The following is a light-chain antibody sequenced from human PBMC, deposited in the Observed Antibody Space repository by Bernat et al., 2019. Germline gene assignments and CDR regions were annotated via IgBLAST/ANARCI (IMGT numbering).Light chain of an antibody. CDR3: CSLAGGAPWV. CDR2: EVS. CDR1: SSDVGSYNL. J-gene: IGLJ3*02. V-gene: IGLV2-23*02. Sequence: QSALTQPASVSGSPGQSITISCTGTSSDVGSYNLVSWYQQHPGKAPKLMIYEVSKRPSGVSNRFSGSKSGNTASLTISGLQAGDEADYYCCSLAGGAPWVVRGRNQANRP.